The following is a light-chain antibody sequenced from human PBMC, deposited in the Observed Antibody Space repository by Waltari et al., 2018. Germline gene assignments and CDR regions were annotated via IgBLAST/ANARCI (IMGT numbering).Light chain of an antibody. J-gene: IGLJ3*02. CDR2: QDS. CDR1: HLGQGF. Sequence: SYELTQPLSVSVSSGQTATITCSGTHLGQGFLSWSQNKPSQSPSVVIYQDSKRPSGIPERFSGSNSGNTATLTISGTQAVDEADYFCQAWDYNTAMFGGGTRLTVL. CDR3: QAWDYNTAM. V-gene: IGLV3-1*01.